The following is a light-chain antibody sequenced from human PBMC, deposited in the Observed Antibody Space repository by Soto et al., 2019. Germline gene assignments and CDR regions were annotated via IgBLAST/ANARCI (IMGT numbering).Light chain of an antibody. CDR3: QQSFSPPPT. J-gene: IGKJ2*01. Sequence: IQITQCPFPLPASVGDRVTMTCRASQGISSYLNWYQQKLGKAPKLLIYAASSLQSGVPSRFSGTGSGTDFTLTISRLHREDFATYYCQQSFSPPPTLGQGTKV. CDR2: AAS. V-gene: IGKV1-39*01. CDR1: QGISSY.